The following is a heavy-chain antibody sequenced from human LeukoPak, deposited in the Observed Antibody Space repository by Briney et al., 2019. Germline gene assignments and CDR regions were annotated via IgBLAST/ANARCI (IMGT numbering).Heavy chain of an antibody. CDR1: GYTFTGYY. Sequence: GGSVKGSCKASGYTFTGYYIHWGRQAPGQGVEWTGWINPNSGGTNYAQKFQGRVTRSRETSIRTAYMERSRLRSDDTAVYYCAIGLRYFDWLSPFDYWGQGTLVTVSS. J-gene: IGHJ4*02. CDR2: INPNSGGT. V-gene: IGHV1-2*02. CDR3: AIGLRYFDWLSPFDY. D-gene: IGHD3-9*01.